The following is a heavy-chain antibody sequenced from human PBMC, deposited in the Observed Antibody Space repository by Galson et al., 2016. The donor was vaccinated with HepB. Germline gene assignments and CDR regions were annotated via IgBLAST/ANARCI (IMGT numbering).Heavy chain of an antibody. J-gene: IGHJ4*02. CDR2: IRSKANSYAT. CDR1: GFTFSGSA. V-gene: IGHV3-73*01. D-gene: IGHD3-10*01. Sequence: SLRLSCAASGFTFSGSAMHWVRQASGKGLEWVGRIRSKANSYATAYAASVKGRFTISRDDSKNTAYLQMNSLKTEDTAVYYCTRQSEALWFEELLSDFDYWGQGTLVTVSS. CDR3: TRQSEALWFEELLSDFDY.